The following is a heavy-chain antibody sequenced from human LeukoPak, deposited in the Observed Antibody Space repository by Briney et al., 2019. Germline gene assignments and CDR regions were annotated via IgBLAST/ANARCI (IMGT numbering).Heavy chain of an antibody. CDR1: GDIVSSNSAA. Sequence: KLSQTLSLTCAISGDIVSSNSAAWNWIRQSPSRGLEWLGRTYYRSKWYNDYAVSVKSRITINPDTSKNQFSLQLNSVTPEDTAVYYCARDRTPDGEQWLVRHFDYWGQGTLVTVSS. CDR2: TYYRSKWYN. D-gene: IGHD6-19*01. V-gene: IGHV6-1*01. CDR3: ARDRTPDGEQWLVRHFDY. J-gene: IGHJ4*02.